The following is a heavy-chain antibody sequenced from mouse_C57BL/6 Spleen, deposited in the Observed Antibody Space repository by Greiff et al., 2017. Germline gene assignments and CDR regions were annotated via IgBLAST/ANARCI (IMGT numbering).Heavy chain of an antibody. CDR1: GYAFSSSW. D-gene: IGHD1-1*01. CDR2: IYPGDGDT. J-gene: IGHJ3*01. CDR3: ARSGYYGSSFAWFAY. Sequence: VQLVESGPELVKPGASVKISCKASGYAFSSSWMNWVKQRPGKGLEWIGRIYPGDGDTNYNGKFKGKATLTADKSSSTAYMQLSSLTSEDSAVYFCARSGYYGSSFAWFAYWGQGTLVTVSA. V-gene: IGHV1-82*01.